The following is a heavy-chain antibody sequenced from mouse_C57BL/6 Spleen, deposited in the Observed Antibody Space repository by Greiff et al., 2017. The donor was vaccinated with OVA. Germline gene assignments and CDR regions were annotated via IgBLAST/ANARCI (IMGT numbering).Heavy chain of an antibody. V-gene: IGHV1-52*01. CDR1: GYTFTSYW. CDR3: ASAYYSNPYYFDY. CDR2: IDPSDSET. Sequence: QVQLQQSGAELARPGASVKLSCKASGYTFTSYWMHWVKQRPIQGLEWIGNIDPSDSETHYNQKFKDKATLTVDKSSSTAYMQLSSLTSEDSAVYYCASAYYSNPYYFDYWGQGTTLTVSS. J-gene: IGHJ2*01. D-gene: IGHD2-5*01.